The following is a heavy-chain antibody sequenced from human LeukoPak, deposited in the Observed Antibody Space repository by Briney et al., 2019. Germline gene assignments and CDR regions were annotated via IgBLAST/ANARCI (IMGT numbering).Heavy chain of an antibody. D-gene: IGHD2/OR15-2a*01. V-gene: IGHV4-59*01. CDR1: GGSMTNLY. J-gene: IGHJ6*02. Sequence: PSETLSLTCSVSGGSMTNLYWTWIRQPPGKGLEGIGDIYDSGSTRYNTSLESRVTISVDTSKNQFSLKLSSVTAADTAVYYCAKGGSTNFYYGDVWGQGTTVTVSS. CDR3: AKGGSTNFYYGDV. CDR2: IYDSGST.